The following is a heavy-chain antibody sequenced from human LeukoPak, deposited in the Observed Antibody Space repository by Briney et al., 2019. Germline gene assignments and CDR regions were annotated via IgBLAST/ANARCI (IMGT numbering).Heavy chain of an antibody. J-gene: IGHJ4*02. CDR3: YYYDSSGYSDFDY. D-gene: IGHD3-22*01. CDR1: GFTFSSYA. V-gene: IGHV3-23*01. CDR2: ISGSGGSR. Sequence: GGSLRLSCAASGFTFSSYAMSWGRQAPGKGLEWVSAISGSGGSRYYADSVKGRFTISRDNSKNTLYLQMNSLRAEDTAVYYPYYYDSSGYSDFDYWGQGTLVTVSS.